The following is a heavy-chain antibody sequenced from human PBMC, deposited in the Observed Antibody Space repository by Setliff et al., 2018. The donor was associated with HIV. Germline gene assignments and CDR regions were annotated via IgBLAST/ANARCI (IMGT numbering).Heavy chain of an antibody. Sequence: ASVKVSCKASGGTFSSYPISWVRQAPGQGLEWMGRINPNSGGTNYAQKFQGRVTMTRDTSISTAYMELSRLRSDDTAVYYCARVTTTVTAYYYYYMDVWGKGTTVTVSS. J-gene: IGHJ6*03. D-gene: IGHD4-17*01. CDR2: INPNSGGT. CDR3: ARVTTTVTAYYYYYMDV. V-gene: IGHV1-2*06. CDR1: GGTFSSYP.